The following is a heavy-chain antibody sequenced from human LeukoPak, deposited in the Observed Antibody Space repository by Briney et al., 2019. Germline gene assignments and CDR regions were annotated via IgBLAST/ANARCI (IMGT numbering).Heavy chain of an antibody. CDR1: GFTFSSYA. D-gene: IGHD3-22*01. J-gene: IGHJ4*02. CDR2: ISGSGGST. V-gene: IGHV3-23*01. CDR3: AKTHYDSSGYLGVDFDY. Sequence: GGSLRLSCAASGFTFSSYAMSWVRQAPGKGLEWVSAISGSGGSTYYADSVKGRFTISRDNSKNTLYLRMNGLRAEDTAVYYCAKTHYDSSGYLGVDFDYWGQGTLVTVSS.